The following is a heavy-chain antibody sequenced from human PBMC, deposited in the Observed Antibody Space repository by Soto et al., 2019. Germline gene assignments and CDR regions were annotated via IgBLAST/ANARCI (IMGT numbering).Heavy chain of an antibody. CDR1: GFTFSSYG. J-gene: IGHJ1*01. D-gene: IGHD6-19*01. Sequence: QVQLVESGGGVVQPGRSLRLSCAASGFTFSSYGMHWVRQAPGKGLEWVAVIWHDGSNKYYADSVKGRFTISRDNSKNTLYLQMNSLRAEDTAVYYCARGESSGWYGYFQHWGQGTLVTVSS. CDR3: ARGESSGWYGYFQH. CDR2: IWHDGSNK. V-gene: IGHV3-33*01.